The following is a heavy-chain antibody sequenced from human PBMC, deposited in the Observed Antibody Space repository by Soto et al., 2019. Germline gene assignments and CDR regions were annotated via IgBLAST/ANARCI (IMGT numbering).Heavy chain of an antibody. CDR2: ISSSSSTI. V-gene: IGHV3-48*02. CDR1: GFTFSSYS. J-gene: IGHJ1*01. Sequence: PGGSLRLSCAASGFTFSSYSMNWVRQAPGKGLEWVSYISSSSSTIYYADSVKGRFTISRDNAKNSLYLQMNSLRDEDTAVYYCARGPGTEPVYYDSSGYPSNNEYFQHWGQGTLVTVSS. D-gene: IGHD3-22*01. CDR3: ARGPGTEPVYYDSSGYPSNNEYFQH.